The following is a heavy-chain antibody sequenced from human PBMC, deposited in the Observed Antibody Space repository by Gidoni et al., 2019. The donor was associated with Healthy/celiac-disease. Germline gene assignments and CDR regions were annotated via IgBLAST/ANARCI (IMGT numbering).Heavy chain of an antibody. Sequence: GSFSGYSWSWIRQPPGKGLEWIGKINHSGSTNYNPSLKSRVTISVDTSKNQFSLKLSSVTAADTAVYYCARGDYPYYFDYWGQGTLVTVSS. D-gene: IGHD4-17*01. CDR2: INHSGST. CDR1: GSFSGYS. CDR3: ARGDYPYYFDY. J-gene: IGHJ4*02. V-gene: IGHV4-34*01.